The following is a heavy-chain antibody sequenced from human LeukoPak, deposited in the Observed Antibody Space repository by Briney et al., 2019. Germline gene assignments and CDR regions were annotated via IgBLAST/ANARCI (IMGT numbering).Heavy chain of an antibody. CDR1: GGSISSSSYY. J-gene: IGHJ4*02. D-gene: IGHD6-6*01. Sequence: PSETLSLTCTVSGGSISSSSYYWGWIRQPPGKGLEWIGSIYYSGSTYYNPSLKSRVTISVDTSKNQFSLKLSSVTAADTAVYYCARLLGGDEYSSSSVDYWGQGTLVTVSS. V-gene: IGHV4-39*01. CDR3: ARLLGGDEYSSSSVDY. CDR2: IYYSGST.